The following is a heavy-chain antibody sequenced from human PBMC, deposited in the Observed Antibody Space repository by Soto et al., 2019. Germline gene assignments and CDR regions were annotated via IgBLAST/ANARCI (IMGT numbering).Heavy chain of an antibody. V-gene: IGHV4-59*08. D-gene: IGHD6-13*01. CDR2: VYYSGST. Sequence: QVQLQESGPGLVKPSETLSLTCTVSADSISNYYWSWIRQPPGKGLEWIGSVYYSGSTHYNPSHMCRVTISVDPSNKHFSRKLSSVLAADPAVHYCARHFWFGSSGYRGPLDVWGQGTMVTVSS. CDR3: ARHFWFGSSGYRGPLDV. J-gene: IGHJ3*01. CDR1: ADSISNYY.